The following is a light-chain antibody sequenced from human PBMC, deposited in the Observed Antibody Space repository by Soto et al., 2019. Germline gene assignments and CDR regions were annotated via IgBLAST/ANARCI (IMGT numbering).Light chain of an antibody. CDR2: AAS. CDR1: QRISSY. V-gene: IGKV1-39*01. J-gene: IGKJ3*01. CDR3: QHTYSPPFT. Sequence: DIQLTQSPSSLSASVGDRVTITCRASQRISSYLHWYQQKSGKAPKLLIYAASTLQRGVPSRFSGSRSGADFTLTINSLQAEDFVTYYCQHTYSPPFTFGPGTTVHMK.